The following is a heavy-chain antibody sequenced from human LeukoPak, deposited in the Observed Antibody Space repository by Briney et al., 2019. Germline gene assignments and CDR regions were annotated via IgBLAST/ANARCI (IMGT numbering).Heavy chain of an antibody. D-gene: IGHD6-19*01. CDR2: IYSSGST. CDR3: AKDRYSSGLNDFDY. J-gene: IGHJ4*02. Sequence: GGSLRLSCAASGFTVSSNYMSWVRQAPGKGLEWVSIIYSSGSTYYADSVKGRFTISRDNSKNTLYLQMNSLRAEDTAVYYCAKDRYSSGLNDFDYWGQGTLVTVSS. CDR1: GFTVSSNY. V-gene: IGHV3-66*03.